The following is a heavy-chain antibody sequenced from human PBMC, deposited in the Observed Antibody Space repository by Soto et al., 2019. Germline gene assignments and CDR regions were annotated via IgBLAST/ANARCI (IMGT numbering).Heavy chain of an antibody. CDR2: ISSSSSYI. CDR1: GFTFSSYS. J-gene: IGHJ4*01. V-gene: IGHV3-21*01. Sequence: EVQLVESGGGLVKPGGSLRLSCAASGFTFSSYSMNWVRQAPGKGLEWVSSISSSSSYIYYADSVKGRFTISRDKAKKSLYLQMNSLRGEDTAVYYRARKTPSEYWGQGTLVNVSS. CDR3: ARKTPSEY.